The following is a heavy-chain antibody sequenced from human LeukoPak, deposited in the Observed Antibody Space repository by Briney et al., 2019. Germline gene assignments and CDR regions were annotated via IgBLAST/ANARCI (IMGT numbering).Heavy chain of an antibody. CDR1: GGSFSGYY. Sequence: SETLSLTCAVYGGSFSGYYWSWIRQPPGKGLEWIGEINHSGSTYYNPSLKSRVTISVDTSKNQFSLKLRSVTAADTAVYYCASTHRGGSGYRYYYYYMDVWGKGTTVTVS. V-gene: IGHV4-34*01. CDR2: INHSGST. J-gene: IGHJ6*03. D-gene: IGHD3-10*01. CDR3: ASTHRGGSGYRYYYYYMDV.